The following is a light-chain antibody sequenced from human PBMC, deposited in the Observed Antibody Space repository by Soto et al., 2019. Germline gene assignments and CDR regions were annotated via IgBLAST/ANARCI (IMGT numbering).Light chain of an antibody. CDR3: SSYTISSTYV. CDR2: EVS. CDR1: SSDVGGYSY. Sequence: QSALSQPASVSGSPGQSITISCTGTSSDVGGYSYVSWYQHHPGKAPKLIIYEVSDRPSGVSNRFSGSKSGNTASLTISGLQAEDAADYYCSSYTISSTYVFGTGTKSPS. J-gene: IGLJ1*01. V-gene: IGLV2-14*01.